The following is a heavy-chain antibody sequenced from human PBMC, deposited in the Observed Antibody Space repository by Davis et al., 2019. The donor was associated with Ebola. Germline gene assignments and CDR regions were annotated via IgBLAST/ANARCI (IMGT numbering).Heavy chain of an antibody. CDR1: GLTFSTYA. CDR2: ISSSSSYI. V-gene: IGHV3-21*01. Sequence: GESLKISCAASGLTFSTYAMNWVRQAPGKGLEWVSSISSSSSYIYYADSVKGRFTISRDNAKNSLYLQMNSLRDEDTAVYYCARRRWLQSYYFDYWGQGTLVTVSS. CDR3: ARRRWLQSYYFDY. J-gene: IGHJ4*02. D-gene: IGHD5-24*01.